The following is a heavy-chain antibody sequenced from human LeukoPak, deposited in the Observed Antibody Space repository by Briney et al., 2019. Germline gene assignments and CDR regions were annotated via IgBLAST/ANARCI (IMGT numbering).Heavy chain of an antibody. V-gene: IGHV4-59*08. Sequence: PSETLSLTCTVSGGSIRSYYWSWIRQPPGKGLEWIGYIYYSGSTNYNPSLKSRVTISVDTSKNQFSLKLSSVTAADTAVYYCARGEAAADRDYWGQGTLVTVSS. D-gene: IGHD6-13*01. CDR1: GGSIRSYY. CDR2: IYYSGST. CDR3: ARGEAAADRDY. J-gene: IGHJ4*02.